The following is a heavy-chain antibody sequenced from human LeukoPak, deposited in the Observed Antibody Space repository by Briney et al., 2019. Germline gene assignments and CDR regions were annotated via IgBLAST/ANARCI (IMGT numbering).Heavy chain of an antibody. V-gene: IGHV3-21*01. D-gene: IGHD3-10*01. CDR1: GFSFNHYE. Sequence: NPGGSLRLSCTASGFSFNHYEFNWVRQAPGKGLEWVASISSSSSYIFYADSVQGRFTISRDNAKNSVYLQMDSLTTDDTAVYYCATSREYARRGFDPWGEGTLVSVSS. CDR3: ATSREYARRGFDP. CDR2: ISSSSSYI. J-gene: IGHJ5*02.